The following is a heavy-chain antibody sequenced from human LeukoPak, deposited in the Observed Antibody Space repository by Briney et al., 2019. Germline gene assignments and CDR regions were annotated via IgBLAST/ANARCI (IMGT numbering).Heavy chain of an antibody. J-gene: IGHJ5*02. CDR2: IYYSGST. Sequence: PSETLSLTCTVSGGSISSYYWSWIRQPPGKGLEWIGYIYYSGSTNYNPSLKSRVTISVDKSKNQFSLKLSSVTAADTAVYYCARDQGWFDPWGQGTLVTVSS. CDR3: ARDQGWFDP. V-gene: IGHV4-59*12. CDR1: GGSISSYY.